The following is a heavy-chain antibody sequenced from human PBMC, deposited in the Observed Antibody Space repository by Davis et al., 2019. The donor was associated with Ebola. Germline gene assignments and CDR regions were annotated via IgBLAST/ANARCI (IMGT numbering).Heavy chain of an antibody. V-gene: IGHV1-8*01. J-gene: IGHJ4*02. CDR1: GYTFTSYD. Sequence: ASAKVSCKASGYTFTSYDINWVRQATGQGLEWMGWMNPNSGNTGYAQKLQGSVTMTTDTSTSTAYMELRSLRSDDTAVYYCARESTDYGDYRLDYWGQGTLVTVSS. D-gene: IGHD4-17*01. CDR2: MNPNSGNT. CDR3: ARESTDYGDYRLDY.